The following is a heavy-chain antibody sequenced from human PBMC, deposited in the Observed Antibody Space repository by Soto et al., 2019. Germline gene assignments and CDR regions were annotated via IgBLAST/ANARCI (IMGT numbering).Heavy chain of an antibody. V-gene: IGHV1-69*13. CDR3: ARSSIVVVPAARTPFDP. J-gene: IGHJ5*02. CDR1: GGTFSSYA. Sequence: GASVKVSFKASGGTFSSYAISWVRQAPGQGLEWMGGIIPIFGTANYAQKFQGRVTITADESTSTAYMELSSLRSEDTAVYYCARSSIVVVPAARTPFDPWGQGTLVTVSS. CDR2: IIPIFGTA. D-gene: IGHD2-2*01.